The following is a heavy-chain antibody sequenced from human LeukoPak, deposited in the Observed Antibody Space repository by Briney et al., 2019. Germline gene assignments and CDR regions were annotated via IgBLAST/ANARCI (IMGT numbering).Heavy chain of an antibody. D-gene: IGHD2-15*01. Sequence: GGSLRLSCAASGFTFSSYSMNWVRQAPGKGLEWVSSISDTGNTYHADSVKGRFTISRDSSKNTLFLQMNRLRPEDAAVYYCAKAPVTTCRGAFCYPFDYWGLGTLVTVSS. CDR3: AKAPVTTCRGAFCYPFDY. J-gene: IGHJ4*02. CDR1: GFTFSSYS. V-gene: IGHV3-23*01. CDR2: ISDTGNT.